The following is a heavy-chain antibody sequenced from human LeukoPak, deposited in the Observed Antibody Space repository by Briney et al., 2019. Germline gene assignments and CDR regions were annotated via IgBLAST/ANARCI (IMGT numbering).Heavy chain of an antibody. CDR2: ISAYNGNT. V-gene: IGHV1-18*01. Sequence: GASVKVSCKASGYTFTSYGISWVRQAPGQGLEWMGWISAYNGNTHYAQKLQGRVTMTTDTSTSTAYMELRSLRSDDTAVYYCARAIPYYDFWSGYPYYYYYYYMDVWGKGTTVTVSS. J-gene: IGHJ6*03. D-gene: IGHD3-3*01. CDR1: GYTFTSYG. CDR3: ARAIPYYDFWSGYPYYYYYYYMDV.